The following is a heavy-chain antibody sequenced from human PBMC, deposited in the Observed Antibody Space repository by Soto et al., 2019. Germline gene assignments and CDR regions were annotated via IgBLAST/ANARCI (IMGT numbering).Heavy chain of an antibody. D-gene: IGHD3-10*01. CDR1: GGSVTSGSYY. V-gene: IGHV4-61*01. Sequence: SETLSLTCIVSGGSVTSGSYYWSWIRQPPGKGLEWIGYIYYSGSTNYNPSLKSRVTMSLDTSKNQFSLKMRSVTAADTAMYFCARDQWFGEIGHGMDVWGQGTTVTVSS. CDR3: ARDQWFGEIGHGMDV. J-gene: IGHJ6*02. CDR2: IYYSGST.